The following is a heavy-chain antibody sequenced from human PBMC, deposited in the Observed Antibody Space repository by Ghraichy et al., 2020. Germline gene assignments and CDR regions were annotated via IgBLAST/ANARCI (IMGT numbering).Heavy chain of an antibody. CDR1: GFTFSAYA. V-gene: IGHV3-23*01. CDR2: ITGSGDKT. J-gene: IGHJ2*01. D-gene: IGHD3-22*01. Sequence: GSLRLSCAASGFTFSAYAMSWFRQAPGKGLEWVSGITGSGDKTYYADSVKDRFTISRDNSKNTLYMQMNSLRAEDTAVHYCAKDPTMITRGYFDLWGRDTPVTVSS. CDR3: AKDPTMITRGYFDL.